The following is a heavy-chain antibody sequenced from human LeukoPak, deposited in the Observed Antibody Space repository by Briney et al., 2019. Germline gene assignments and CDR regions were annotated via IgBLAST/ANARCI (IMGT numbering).Heavy chain of an antibody. Sequence: GASVKVSCKASGGTFSSYAISWVRQAPGQGLEWMGGIIPIFGTANYAQKFQGRVTITADESTSTAYMELSSLRSEDTAVYYCASWNPDAFDIWGQGTMVTVSS. CDR2: IIPIFGTA. CDR1: GGTFSSYA. D-gene: IGHD1-1*01. CDR3: ASWNPDAFDI. V-gene: IGHV1-69*13. J-gene: IGHJ3*02.